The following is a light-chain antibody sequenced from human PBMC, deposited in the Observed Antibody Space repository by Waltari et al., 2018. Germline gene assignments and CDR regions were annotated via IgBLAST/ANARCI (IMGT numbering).Light chain of an antibody. J-gene: IGLJ3*02. CDR1: GSDVGNFNS. CDR2: DVT. V-gene: IGLV2-11*01. CDR3: CSYAGIWV. Sequence: QSALTQPRSVSGSPGQSVTISCAGTGSDVGNFNSVSWYQQHPGKAPKLVIFDVTQRPSGVPDRVSGTTSGTSASLTVSGLQAEDEADYYCCSYAGIWVFGGGTKLTVL.